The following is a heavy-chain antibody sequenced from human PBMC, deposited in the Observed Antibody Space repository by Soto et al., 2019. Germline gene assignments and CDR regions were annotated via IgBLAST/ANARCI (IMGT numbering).Heavy chain of an antibody. CDR1: GASISSGPYS. CDR3: AKGGIREGLKHLNT. Sequence: QLQLHQSGSGLVRPSETLALTCTVSGASISSGPYSWSWLRQTPGEGLEWIGFIYHSGSTTYNPALKDRVTISIDKSNDQFSLRLNSMTSADTAVYFCAKGGIREGLKHLNTWGQGTLVAVSS. CDR2: IYHSGST. D-gene: IGHD3-10*01. V-gene: IGHV4-30-2*01. J-gene: IGHJ5*02.